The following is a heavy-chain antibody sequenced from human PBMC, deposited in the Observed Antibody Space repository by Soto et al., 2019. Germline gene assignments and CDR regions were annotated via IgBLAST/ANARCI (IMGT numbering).Heavy chain of an antibody. D-gene: IGHD5-12*01. J-gene: IGHJ5*02. CDR3: ARGSGSGGLDWFDP. V-gene: IGHV1-8*01. CDR2: MNSNTGNA. CDR1: GYSFTSHD. Sequence: QAQLVQSGAEVKKPGASVKVSCKASGYSFTSHDINWVRQAPGQGLEWMGWMNSNTGNAGYAPRFQGRVTMTRDTSINTAYMELNSLTFDDTAVYFCARGSGSGGLDWFDPWGQGTLVTVSS.